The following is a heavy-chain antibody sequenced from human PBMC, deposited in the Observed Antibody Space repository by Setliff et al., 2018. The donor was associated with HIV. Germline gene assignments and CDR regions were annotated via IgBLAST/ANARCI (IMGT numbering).Heavy chain of an antibody. D-gene: IGHD6-13*01. CDR1: GGSISSSSYY. CDR3: ARDGYSSSWYVISGSFDY. V-gene: IGHV4-39*07. CDR2: VYYSGST. J-gene: IGHJ4*02. Sequence: SETLSLTCIVSGGSISSSSYYWGWIRQPPGKGLEWIGTVYYSGSTYYNPSLKSLVTISVDTSENQFSLKLSSVTAAYTAVYYFARDGYSSSWYVISGSFDYWGQGILVTVSS.